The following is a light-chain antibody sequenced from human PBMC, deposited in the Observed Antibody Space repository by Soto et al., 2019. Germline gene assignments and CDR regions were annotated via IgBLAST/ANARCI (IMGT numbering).Light chain of an antibody. CDR2: DAS. J-gene: IGKJ1*01. CDR1: QSVISY. CDR3: QQRSTGRT. Sequence: EIVLTQSPATLSLSPGERATLSFIASQSVISYLALYQQKPCQAPRLLIYDASNRATGIPARFSGSGSGTDFTLTISSLEPEDFAVYYCQQRSTGRTFGQGTKVDIK. V-gene: IGKV3-11*01.